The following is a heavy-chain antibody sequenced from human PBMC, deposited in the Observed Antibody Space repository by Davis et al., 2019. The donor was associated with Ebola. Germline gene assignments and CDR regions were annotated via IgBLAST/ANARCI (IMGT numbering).Heavy chain of an antibody. Sequence: GGSLRLSCAASAFTFSSYELNCVRQAPGKGLEWVSYISSSGSTIYYADSVKGRFTISRDNAKNSLYLQMNSLRAEDTAVYYCARPTTTVTTGWFDPWGQGTLVTVSS. J-gene: IGHJ5*02. CDR1: AFTFSSYE. V-gene: IGHV3-48*03. D-gene: IGHD4-11*01. CDR3: ARPTTTVTTGWFDP. CDR2: ISSSGSTI.